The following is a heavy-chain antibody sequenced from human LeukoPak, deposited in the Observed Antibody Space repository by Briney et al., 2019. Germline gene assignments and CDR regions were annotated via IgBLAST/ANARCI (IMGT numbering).Heavy chain of an antibody. CDR3: AREPQQFPRALPGY. V-gene: IGHV1-2*02. D-gene: IGHD1-26*01. J-gene: IGHJ4*02. Sequence: ASVKVSCKASGYTFTGYYMHWVRQAPGQGLEWMGWINPNSGGTNYAQKFQGRVTMTRDTFISTAYMELSRLRSDDTAVYYCAREPQQFPRALPGYWGQGTLVTVSS. CDR1: GYTFTGYY. CDR2: INPNSGGT.